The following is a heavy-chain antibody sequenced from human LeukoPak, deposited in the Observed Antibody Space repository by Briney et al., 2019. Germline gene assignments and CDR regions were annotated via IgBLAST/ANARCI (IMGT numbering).Heavy chain of an antibody. CDR3: AKSHGYGLIDI. D-gene: IGHD3-10*01. V-gene: IGHV4-39*07. CDR1: SGSISTSNYY. CDR2: IFYSGST. Sequence: PSETLSLTCTVSSGSISTSNYYWCWVRQPPGKALEWIGNIFYSGSTYYSPSLKSRVTISLDTSRNQFSLKLNSVTAADTAVYYCAKSHGYGLIDIWGQGTMVTVSS. J-gene: IGHJ3*02.